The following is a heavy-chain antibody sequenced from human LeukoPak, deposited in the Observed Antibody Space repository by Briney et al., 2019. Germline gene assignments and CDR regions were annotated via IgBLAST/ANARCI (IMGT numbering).Heavy chain of an antibody. CDR3: AKDSYSSSWYYRFDF. Sequence: GGSLRLSCAASGFTFSSYGMHWVRQAPGKGLEWVAFIRYDGSNKYYADSLKGRFTISRDNSKNTLYLQMNSLRAEDTAVYYCAKDSYSSSWYYRFDFWGQGTLVTVSS. D-gene: IGHD6-13*01. J-gene: IGHJ4*02. V-gene: IGHV3-30*02. CDR1: GFTFSSYG. CDR2: IRYDGSNK.